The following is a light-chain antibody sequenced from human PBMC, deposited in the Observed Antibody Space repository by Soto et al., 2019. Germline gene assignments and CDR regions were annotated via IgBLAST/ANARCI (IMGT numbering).Light chain of an antibody. J-gene: IGLJ1*01. V-gene: IGLV1-47*01. CDR2: RNY. CDR3: AAWDDSVSGYV. Sequence: QSVLTQPPSTSGTPGQRVPISCSGSSSNIGRNYVFWYQQLPGTAPKLLIYRNYQRPSGVPDRFSGSKSGTSASLAISGLRSEDEADYYCAAWDDSVSGYVFGTGTKLTVL. CDR1: SSNIGRNY.